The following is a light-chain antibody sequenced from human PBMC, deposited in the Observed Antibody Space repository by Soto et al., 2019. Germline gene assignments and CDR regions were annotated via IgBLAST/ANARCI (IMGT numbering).Light chain of an antibody. Sequence: DIQLTQSPSFLSASVGDRVTITCRASQGISSYLAWYQQKPGKAPKRLIYAASSLQSGVPSRFSGSGSGTEFTLAISSLQPEDSATFYCLQHSTYPLTFGQGTKVEIK. CDR3: LQHSTYPLT. CDR2: AAS. CDR1: QGISSY. J-gene: IGKJ1*01. V-gene: IGKV1-9*01.